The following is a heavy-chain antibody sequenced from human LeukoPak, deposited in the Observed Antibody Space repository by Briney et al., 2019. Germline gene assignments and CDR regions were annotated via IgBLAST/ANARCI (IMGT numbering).Heavy chain of an antibody. J-gene: IGHJ6*03. D-gene: IGHD6-6*01. CDR1: GGSISSGGYY. CDR3: ARVGVYSSSSMNYYYMDV. V-gene: IGHV4-30-2*01. Sequence: PSQTLSLTCTVSGGSISSGGYYWSWIRQPPGKGLEWIGYIYHSGSTYYNPSLKSRVTISVDRSKNQFSLKLSSVTAADTAVYYCARVGVYSSSSMNYYYMDVWGKGTTVTVSS. CDR2: IYHSGST.